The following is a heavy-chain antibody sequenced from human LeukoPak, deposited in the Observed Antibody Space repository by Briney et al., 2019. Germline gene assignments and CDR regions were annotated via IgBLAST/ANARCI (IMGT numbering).Heavy chain of an antibody. CDR1: GFTFSSYG. J-gene: IGHJ4*02. V-gene: IGHV3-30*03. CDR3: AREVDATTDY. D-gene: IGHD1-14*01. CDR2: ISYDGTYK. Sequence: PGGSLILSCAASGFTFSSYGMHWVRQAPGKGLEGVAVISYDGTYKYYADSVKGRFTISRDNSKNTLYLQMNSLRAEDTAVYYCAREVDATTDYWGQGTLVTVSS.